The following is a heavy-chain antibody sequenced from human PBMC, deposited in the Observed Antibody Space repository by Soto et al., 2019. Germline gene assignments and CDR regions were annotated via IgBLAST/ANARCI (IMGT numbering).Heavy chain of an antibody. Sequence: GEALKISCKGSGYSFTTYWIGWVRQVPGQGLEWMGVMFPGDSDTRYSPSFQGQVTMSADPSTNTAYLEWSSLKTGDSARDYCARVPDRCLGTLDVWGQGTMVTVSS. CDR2: MFPGDSDT. CDR3: ARVPDRCLGTLDV. CDR1: GYSFTTYW. J-gene: IGHJ6*02. V-gene: IGHV5-51*01.